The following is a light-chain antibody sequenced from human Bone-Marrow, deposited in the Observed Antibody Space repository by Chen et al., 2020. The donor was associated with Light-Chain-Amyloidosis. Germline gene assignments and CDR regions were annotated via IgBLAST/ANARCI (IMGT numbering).Light chain of an antibody. J-gene: IGLJ3*02. V-gene: IGLV1-47*01. CDR1: SSNIGSSY. Sequence: QSLLTQSSSASGTPGQRVPISCSGSSSNIGSSYVSWYQHFPGTAPKLLIYRNNQRPSGVPDRFSGSKSDTSASLAISGLRSEDEADYYCAAWDDSLSGPVFGGGTKLTVL. CDR3: AAWDDSLSGPV. CDR2: RNN.